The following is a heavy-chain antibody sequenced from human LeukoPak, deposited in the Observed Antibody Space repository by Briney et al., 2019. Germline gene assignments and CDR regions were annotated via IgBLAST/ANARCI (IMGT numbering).Heavy chain of an antibody. CDR2: ISYDGSNK. CDR1: GFTFSSYA. CDR3: AKYGVAGFDY. V-gene: IGHV3-30*04. D-gene: IGHD6-19*01. J-gene: IGHJ4*02. Sequence: PGRSLRLSCAASGFTFSSYAMHWVRQAPGKGLEWVAVISYDGSNKYYADSVKGRFTISRDNSKNTLYLQMNSLRAEDTAVYYCAKYGVAGFDYWGQGTLVTVSS.